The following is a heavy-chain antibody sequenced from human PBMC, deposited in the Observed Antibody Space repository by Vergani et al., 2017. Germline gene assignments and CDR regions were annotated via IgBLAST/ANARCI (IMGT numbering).Heavy chain of an antibody. Sequence: EVPLVQSGAEVKKPGESLKISCQISGYSFTNYWIGWVRQMPGKGLEWMRIIHPADSDTRYSPSFQGQVTISVDKSNSTVYLQRSRLRASDSAMYYCARLYGRDSSGSKYFDYWGQGTLVTVSS. CDR2: IHPADSDT. J-gene: IGHJ4*02. CDR1: GYSFTNYW. V-gene: IGHV5-51*01. D-gene: IGHD3-22*01. CDR3: ARLYGRDSSGSKYFDY.